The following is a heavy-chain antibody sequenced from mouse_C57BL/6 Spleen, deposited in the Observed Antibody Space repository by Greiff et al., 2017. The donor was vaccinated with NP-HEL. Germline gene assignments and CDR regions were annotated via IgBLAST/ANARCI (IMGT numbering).Heavy chain of an antibody. Sequence: EVQLQQSGTVLARPGASVKMSCKTSGYTFTSYWMHWVKQRPGQGLEWIGAIYPGNSDTSYNQKFKGKAKLTAVTSASTAYMELSSLTIEDSAVYYCTRTYYSNYGYFDVWGTGTTVTVSS. J-gene: IGHJ1*03. CDR3: TRTYYSNYGYFDV. D-gene: IGHD2-5*01. CDR1: GYTFTSYW. CDR2: IYPGNSDT. V-gene: IGHV1-5*01.